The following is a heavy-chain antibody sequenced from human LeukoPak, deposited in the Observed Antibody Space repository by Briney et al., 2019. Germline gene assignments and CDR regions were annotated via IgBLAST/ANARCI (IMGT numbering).Heavy chain of an antibody. D-gene: IGHD3-22*01. CDR1: GYTFTGYY. Sequence: ASVKVSCKASGYTFTGYYMHWVRQAPGQGLEWMGWINPNSGGTNYAQKFQGRVTMTRDTSISTAYMELSRLRSDDTAVYYCARVTYYYDSSCLDYWGQGTLVTASS. CDR3: ARVTYYYDSSCLDY. V-gene: IGHV1-2*02. J-gene: IGHJ4*02. CDR2: INPNSGGT.